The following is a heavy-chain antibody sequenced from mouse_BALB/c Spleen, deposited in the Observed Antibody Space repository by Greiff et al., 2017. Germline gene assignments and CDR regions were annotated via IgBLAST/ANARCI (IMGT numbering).Heavy chain of an antibody. J-gene: IGHJ2*01. CDR2: ISYDGSN. V-gene: IGHV3-6*02. CDR3: ASYYRYDPYYFDY. Sequence: ESGPDLVKPSQSLSLTCTVTGYSITSGYYWNWIRQFPGNKLEWMGYISYDGSNNYNPSLKNRISITRDTSKNQFFLKLNSVTTEDTATYYCASYYRYDPYYFDYWGQGTTLTVSS. D-gene: IGHD2-14*01. CDR1: GYSITSGYY.